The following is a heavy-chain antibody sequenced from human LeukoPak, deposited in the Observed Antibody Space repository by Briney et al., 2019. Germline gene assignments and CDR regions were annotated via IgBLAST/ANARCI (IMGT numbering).Heavy chain of an antibody. Sequence: SETLPLTCAVYGGSFSGYYWSWIRQPPGKGLEWIGEINHSGSTNYNPSLKSRVTISVDTSKNQFSLKLSSVTAADTAVYYCARGVQESPATIRSWFDPWGQGTLVTVSS. CDR2: INHSGST. D-gene: IGHD5-12*01. J-gene: IGHJ5*02. CDR3: ARGVQESPATIRSWFDP. CDR1: GGSFSGYY. V-gene: IGHV4-34*01.